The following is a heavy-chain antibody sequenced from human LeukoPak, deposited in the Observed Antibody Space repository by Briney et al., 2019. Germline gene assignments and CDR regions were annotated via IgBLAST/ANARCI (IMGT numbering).Heavy chain of an antibody. CDR1: GGSISSSNYY. CDR3: ARVHQLLYELPFDY. J-gene: IGHJ4*02. CDR2: IYHSGST. D-gene: IGHD2-2*02. Sequence: SETLSLTCTVSGGSISSSNYYWGWIRQPPGKGLEWIGSIYHSGSTYYNPSLKSRVTISVDTSKNQFSLKLSSVTAADTAVYYCARVHQLLYELPFDYWGQGTLVTVSS. V-gene: IGHV4-39*07.